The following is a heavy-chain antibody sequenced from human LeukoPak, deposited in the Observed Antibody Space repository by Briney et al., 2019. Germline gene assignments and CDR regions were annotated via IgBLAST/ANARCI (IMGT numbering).Heavy chain of an antibody. CDR1: GGSISSYY. D-gene: IGHD6-13*01. CDR3: ARHPDWAGSSWYEPGAAFDI. CDR2: IYYSGST. V-gene: IGHV4-59*01. J-gene: IGHJ3*02. Sequence: KASETLSLTCTVSGGSISSYYWSWIRQPPGKGLEWIGYIYYSGSTNYNPSLKSRVTISVDTSKNQFSLKLSSVTAADTAVYYCARHPDWAGSSWYEPGAAFDIWGQGTMVTVSS.